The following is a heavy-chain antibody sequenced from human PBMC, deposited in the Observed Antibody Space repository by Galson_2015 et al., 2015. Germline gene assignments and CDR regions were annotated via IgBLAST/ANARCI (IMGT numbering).Heavy chain of an antibody. V-gene: IGHV1-18*04. CDR2: ISGYNGNT. Sequence: SVKVSCKASGYAFISYGISWVRQAPGQGPEWMGWISGYNGNTNYAQKVQGRVTMTTDTSTSTSYMELRSLRSDDTAVYYCAAGEDDSSGYYYFDYWGQGTLVTVSS. D-gene: IGHD3-22*01. CDR1: GYAFISYG. J-gene: IGHJ4*02. CDR3: AAGEDDSSGYYYFDY.